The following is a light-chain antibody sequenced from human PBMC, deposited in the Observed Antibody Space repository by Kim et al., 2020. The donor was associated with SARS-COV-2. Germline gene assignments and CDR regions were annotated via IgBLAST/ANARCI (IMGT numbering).Light chain of an antibody. V-gene: IGLV3-19*01. J-gene: IGLJ2*01. CDR1: SVRSYY. Sequence: VALGQTVRITCQGDSVRSYYASWYQQKPGPAPILVIYGKNNRPSGIPDRFSGSSSGNTASLTITGTQAGDEADYYCNSRDSNDNVVFGGGTQLTVL. CDR3: NSRDSNDNVV. CDR2: GKN.